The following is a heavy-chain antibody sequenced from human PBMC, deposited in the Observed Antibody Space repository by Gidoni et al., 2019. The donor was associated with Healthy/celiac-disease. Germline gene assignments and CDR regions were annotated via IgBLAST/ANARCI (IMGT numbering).Heavy chain of an antibody. Sequence: QVQLVESGGGVVQPGRSMRLSCAASGFTFSSYGMHWVRQAPGKGLEWVAVISYDGSNKYYADSVKGRFTISRDNSKNTLYLQMNSLRAEDTAVYYCAKDRAVAVTRNKYFQHWGQGTLVTVSS. CDR3: AKDRAVAVTRNKYFQH. CDR2: ISYDGSNK. J-gene: IGHJ1*01. CDR1: GFTFSSYG. V-gene: IGHV3-30*18. D-gene: IGHD6-19*01.